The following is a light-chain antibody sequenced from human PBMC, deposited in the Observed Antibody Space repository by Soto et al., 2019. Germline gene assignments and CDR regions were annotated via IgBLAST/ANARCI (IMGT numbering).Light chain of an antibody. Sequence: DIQMTQSPSSLSASAGDRVTITCRASQGIRNNLAWYQQKPGEVPKLLIYAASTLQSVVPSRFSGSGSGTDFTLTISSLQPEDVATYYCQKYFSVPFTFGPGTKVVIK. CDR3: QKYFSVPFT. J-gene: IGKJ3*01. CDR2: AAS. CDR1: QGIRNN. V-gene: IGKV1-27*01.